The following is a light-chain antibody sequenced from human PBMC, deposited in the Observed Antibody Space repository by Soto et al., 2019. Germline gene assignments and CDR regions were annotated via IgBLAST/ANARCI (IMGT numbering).Light chain of an antibody. CDR1: SSDVGGYNY. CDR3: SSYTTANTYV. V-gene: IGLV2-14*01. Sequence: QSVLTQPASVSGSPGQSITISCTGTSSDVGGYNYVSWYQQHPGNAPKLMIYEVSNRPSGLSNRFSGSKSGNTASLTISGLQAEDEADCYCSSYTTANTYVFGTGTKLTVL. J-gene: IGLJ1*01. CDR2: EVS.